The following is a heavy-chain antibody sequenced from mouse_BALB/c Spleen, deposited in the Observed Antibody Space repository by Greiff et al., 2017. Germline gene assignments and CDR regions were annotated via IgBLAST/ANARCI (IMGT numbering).Heavy chain of an antibody. CDR2: ISSGGSYT. CDR3: ARHDGNHEGLDY. Sequence: EVQLVESGGDLVKPGGSLKLSCAASGFTFSSYGMSWVRQTPDKRLEWVATISSGGSYTYYPDSVKGRFTISRDNAKNTLYLQMSSLKSEDTAMYYCARHDGNHEGLDYWGQGTTLTVSS. D-gene: IGHD2-1*01. CDR1: GFTFSSYG. J-gene: IGHJ2*01. V-gene: IGHV5-6*01.